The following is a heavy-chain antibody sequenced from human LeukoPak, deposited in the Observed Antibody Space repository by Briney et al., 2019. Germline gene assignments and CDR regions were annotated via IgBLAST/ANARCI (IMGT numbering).Heavy chain of an antibody. J-gene: IGHJ6*03. CDR3: ARLNCSGGSCYPYYYYYYMDV. D-gene: IGHD2-15*01. CDR1: GGSISSYY. Sequence: SGTLSLTCTVSGGSISSYYWSWIRQPPGKGLEWIGYIYYSGSTNYNPSLKSRVTISVDTSKNQFSLKLSSVTAADTAVYYCARLNCSGGSCYPYYYYYYMDVWGKGTTVTVSS. CDR2: IYYSGST. V-gene: IGHV4-59*08.